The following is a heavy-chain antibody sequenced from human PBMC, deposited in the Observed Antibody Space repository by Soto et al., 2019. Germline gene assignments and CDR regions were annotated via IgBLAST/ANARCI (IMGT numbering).Heavy chain of an antibody. V-gene: IGHV4-30-4*01. CDR3: ARDPGVSTNWFDP. CDR2: IYYSGST. Sequence: QVQLQESGPGLVKPSQTLSLTCTVSGGSISSGDYYWSWIRQPPGKGLEWIGYIYYSGSTYYNPSLKRRVTRSVDTSKNQFSLKLSSVTAADTAVYYCARDPGVSTNWFDPWGQGTLVTVSS. J-gene: IGHJ5*02. CDR1: GGSISSGDYY. D-gene: IGHD5-12*01.